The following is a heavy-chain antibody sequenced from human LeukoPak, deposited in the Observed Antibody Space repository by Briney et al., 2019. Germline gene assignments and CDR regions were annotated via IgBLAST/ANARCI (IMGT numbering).Heavy chain of an antibody. CDR3: ARHRQYYYDSSGYYFFDY. CDR2: ISSGGNT. D-gene: IGHD3-22*01. CDR1: GGSFSGYY. Sequence: PSETLSLTCADSGGSFSGYYWTWLRQSPGKGLEWIGEISSGGNTNENPSPSLKGRVTISEDRSKNQCSLKLSSVTAADTAVYYCARHRQYYYDSSGYYFFDYWGQGTLVTVSS. J-gene: IGHJ4*02. V-gene: IGHV4-34*01.